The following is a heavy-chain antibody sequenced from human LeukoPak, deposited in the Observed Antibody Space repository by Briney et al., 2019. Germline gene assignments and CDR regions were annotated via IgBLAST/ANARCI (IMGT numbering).Heavy chain of an antibody. D-gene: IGHD6-6*01. Sequence: SQTLSLTCTVSGGSISSGGYYWSWIRQAPGKGLEWIGYIYHSGSTYYNPSLKSRVTISVDRSKNQFSLKLSSVTAADTAVYYCARDHAYSSSSHPFDYWGQGTLVTVSS. J-gene: IGHJ4*02. V-gene: IGHV4-30-2*01. CDR3: ARDHAYSSSSHPFDY. CDR1: GGSISSGGYY. CDR2: IYHSGST.